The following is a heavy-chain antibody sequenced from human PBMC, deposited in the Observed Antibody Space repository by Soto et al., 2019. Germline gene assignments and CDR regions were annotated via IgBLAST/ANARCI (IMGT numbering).Heavy chain of an antibody. CDR1: GFPFSGYA. Sequence: EVQLLESGGDLVQPGRSLRLSCAASGFPFSGYAMSWVRQAPGKGLEWVSVIHGGGNSAYYADSVKGRFTISRDNSKNTLYLQMSSLRGEDTAVYYCAKNRGRVTTSGHFDYLGQGTLVTVSS. D-gene: IGHD4-17*01. CDR2: IHGGGNSA. V-gene: IGHV3-23*01. J-gene: IGHJ4*02. CDR3: AKNRGRVTTSGHFDY.